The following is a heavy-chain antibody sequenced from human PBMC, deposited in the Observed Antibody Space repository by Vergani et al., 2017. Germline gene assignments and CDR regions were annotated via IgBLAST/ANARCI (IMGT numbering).Heavy chain of an antibody. J-gene: IGHJ4*02. Sequence: EVQLLESGGGLVQPGGSLRLSCAASGFTFSSYAMSWVRQAPGKGLEWVSAISGGGGSTYYADSVKGRFTISRDNSKNRLYLQMNSLRAEDTAVYYCAKFEPISGSYYNDPRNYLDYWGQGTLVTVSS. CDR3: AKFEPISGSYYNDPRNYLDY. D-gene: IGHD3-10*01. V-gene: IGHV3-23*01. CDR2: ISGGGGST. CDR1: GFTFSSYA.